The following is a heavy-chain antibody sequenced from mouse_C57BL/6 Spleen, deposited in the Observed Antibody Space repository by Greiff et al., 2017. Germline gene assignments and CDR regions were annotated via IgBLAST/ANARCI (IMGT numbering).Heavy chain of an antibody. CDR3: ARRFGTTVVAPYFDY. CDR2: IDPSASYT. J-gene: IGHJ2*01. V-gene: IGHV1-69*01. CDR1: GYTFTSYW. Sequence: QVQLQQPGAELVMPGASVKLSCKASGYTFTSYWMHWVKQRPGQGLEWIGEIDPSASYTNYNQKFKGKSTLTVDKSSSTAYMQLSSLTSEDSAVYYCARRFGTTVVAPYFDYWGQGTTLTGSS. D-gene: IGHD1-1*01.